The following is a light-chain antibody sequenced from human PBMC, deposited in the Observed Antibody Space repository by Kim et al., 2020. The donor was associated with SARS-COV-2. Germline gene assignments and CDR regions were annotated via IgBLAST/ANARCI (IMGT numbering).Light chain of an antibody. Sequence: DIQMTQSPSSLSASVGDRVTITCRASQTITKYLNWYQQKPGKAPKLLIYAASSLKSGVPSRFSGGGSGTDFTLTINSLQPEDFATYYCQQSSGNPPTFGQGSKLEI. J-gene: IGKJ2*01. V-gene: IGKV1-39*01. CDR1: QTITKY. CDR2: AAS. CDR3: QQSSGNPPT.